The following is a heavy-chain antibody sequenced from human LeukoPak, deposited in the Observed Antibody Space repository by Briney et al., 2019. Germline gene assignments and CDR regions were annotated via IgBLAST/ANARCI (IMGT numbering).Heavy chain of an antibody. D-gene: IGHD6-19*01. CDR3: ARHREGQWLVPAVDY. CDR1: GGSISSYH. V-gene: IGHV4-59*08. Sequence: SETLSLTCTVSGGSISSYHWSWIRQPPGKGLEWIGYIYYSESTNFNPSLRSRVTLSVDTSKNQFSLKPSSVTAADTAVYYCARHREGQWLVPAVDYWGQGTLVTVSS. J-gene: IGHJ4*02. CDR2: IYYSEST.